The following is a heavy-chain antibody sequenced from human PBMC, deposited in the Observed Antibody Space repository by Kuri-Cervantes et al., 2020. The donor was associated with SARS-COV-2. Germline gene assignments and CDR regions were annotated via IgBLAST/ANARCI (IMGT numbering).Heavy chain of an antibody. CDR1: GFTFSNYA. Sequence: GESLKISCSASGFTFSNYAMHWVRQASGRGLEYVSGIVSYGGSTEYAESVKGRFTIPRDNSKSTLYLQMSSLRVEDTAVYHCMEGGGPGSYDYMDVWGKGTTVTVSS. J-gene: IGHJ6*03. CDR2: IVSYGGST. D-gene: IGHD1-14*01. V-gene: IGHV3-64D*09. CDR3: MEGGGPGSYDYMDV.